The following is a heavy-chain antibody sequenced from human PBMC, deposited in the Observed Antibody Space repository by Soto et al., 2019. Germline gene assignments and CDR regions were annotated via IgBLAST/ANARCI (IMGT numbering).Heavy chain of an antibody. CDR2: IYYSGST. J-gene: IGHJ4*02. V-gene: IGHV4-39*01. CDR1: GGSISSSSYY. D-gene: IGHD3-22*01. Sequence: SETLSLTCTVSGGSISSSSYYWGWIRQPPGKGLEWIGSIYYSGSTYYNPSLKSRVTISVDTSKNQFSLKLSSVTAADTAVYYCARQRANYYYDSSGFSFDYWGQGTLVTVSS. CDR3: ARQRANYYYDSSGFSFDY.